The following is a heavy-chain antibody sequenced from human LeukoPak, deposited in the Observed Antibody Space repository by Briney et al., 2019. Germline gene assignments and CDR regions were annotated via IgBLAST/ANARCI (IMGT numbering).Heavy chain of an antibody. J-gene: IGHJ4*02. CDR3: ARASSSSWYADLHDY. D-gene: IGHD6-13*01. V-gene: IGHV3-21*01. CDR1: GFTISSYS. Sequence: GGSLRLSCAASGFTISSYSMNWVRQAPGKGLEWVSSISSSSSYIYYADPVKGRFTISRDNAKNSLYLQMNSLRAEDTAVYYCARASSSSWYADLHDYWGQGTLVTVSS. CDR2: ISSSSSYI.